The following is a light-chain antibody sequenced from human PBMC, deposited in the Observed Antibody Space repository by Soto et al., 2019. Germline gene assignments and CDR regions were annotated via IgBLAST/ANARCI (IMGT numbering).Light chain of an antibody. Sequence: EIVMTQSPATLSVSPGERATLSCRASQSVSSNLAWYQQKPGQAPRLLIYGASTRATGIPARFSGSGSGTEFTLTITSLQSEDFAIYYCQQYSNWPPEYTFGQGTSWRSN. J-gene: IGKJ2*01. V-gene: IGKV3-15*01. CDR3: QQYSNWPPEYT. CDR1: QSVSSN. CDR2: GAS.